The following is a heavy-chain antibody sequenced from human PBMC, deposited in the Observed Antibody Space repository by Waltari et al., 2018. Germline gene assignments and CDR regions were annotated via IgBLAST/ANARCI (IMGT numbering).Heavy chain of an antibody. CDR2: ISGSGGST. CDR3: ARDNRGIQLWFTELYYFDY. J-gene: IGHJ4*02. Sequence: EVQLLESGGGLVQPGGSLRLSCAASGFTFSSYAMSWVRQAPGKGLEWVSAISGSGGSTYYADSVKGRFTISRDNSKNTLYLQMNSLRAEDTAVYYCARDNRGIQLWFTELYYFDYWGQGTLVTVSS. CDR1: GFTFSSYA. V-gene: IGHV3-23*01. D-gene: IGHD5-18*01.